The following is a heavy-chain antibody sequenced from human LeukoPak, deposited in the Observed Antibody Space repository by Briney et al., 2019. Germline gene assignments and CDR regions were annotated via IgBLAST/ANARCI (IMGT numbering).Heavy chain of an antibody. Sequence: PSETLSLTCTVSGGSISSYYWSWIRQPPGKGLEWIGYIYYSGSTNYNPSLKSRVTISVDTSKNQFSLKLSSVTAADTAVYYCVRMWYQLLDDYWGQGTLVTVSS. D-gene: IGHD2-2*01. CDR1: GGSISSYY. J-gene: IGHJ4*02. CDR3: VRMWYQLLDDY. CDR2: IYYSGST. V-gene: IGHV4-59*12.